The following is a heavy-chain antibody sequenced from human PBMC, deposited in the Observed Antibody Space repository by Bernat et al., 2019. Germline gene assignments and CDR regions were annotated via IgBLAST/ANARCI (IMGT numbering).Heavy chain of an antibody. CDR1: GGSFSGYY. V-gene: IGHV4-34*01. Sequence: QVQLQQWGAGLLEPSETLSLTCAVYGGSFSGYYWSWIRQPPGKGLEWIGEINHSGGTNYNPSLKSRVTISVDTSKNQFSLKLSSVTAADTAVYYCARELAARTGFDYWGQGTLVTVSS. J-gene: IGHJ4*02. D-gene: IGHD6-6*01. CDR3: ARELAARTGFDY. CDR2: INHSGGT.